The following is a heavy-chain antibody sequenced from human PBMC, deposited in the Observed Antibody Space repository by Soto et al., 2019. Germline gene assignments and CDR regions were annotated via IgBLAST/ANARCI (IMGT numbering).Heavy chain of an antibody. D-gene: IGHD6-13*01. Sequence: ASVKVSCKASGYTFTGYYMHWVRQAPGQGLEWMGWINPNSGGTNYAQKFQGRVTMTRDTSISTAYMELSRLRSDDTAVYYCARSPLYSSSWYYFDPWGQGTLVTVSS. CDR1: GYTFTGYY. V-gene: IGHV1-2*02. CDR2: INPNSGGT. J-gene: IGHJ5*02. CDR3: ARSPLYSSSWYYFDP.